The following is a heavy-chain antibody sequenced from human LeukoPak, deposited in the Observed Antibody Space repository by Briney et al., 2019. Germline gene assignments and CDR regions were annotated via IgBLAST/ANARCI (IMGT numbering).Heavy chain of an antibody. CDR3: ARERRAILIDP. V-gene: IGHV1-69*05. Sequence: ASVKVSCKASGGTFSSYAISWVRQAPGQGLEWTGGIIPIFGTANYAQKFQGRVTITTDESTSTAYMELSSLRSEDTAVYYCARERRAILIDPWGQGTLVTVSS. CDR1: GGTFSSYA. J-gene: IGHJ5*02. D-gene: IGHD3-3*01. CDR2: IIPIFGTA.